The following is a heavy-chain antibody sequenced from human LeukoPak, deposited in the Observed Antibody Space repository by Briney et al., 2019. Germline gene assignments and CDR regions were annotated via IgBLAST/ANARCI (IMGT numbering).Heavy chain of an antibody. V-gene: IGHV1-3*01. D-gene: IGHD5-18*01. CDR1: GYTFNYYA. CDR2: INAGNGNT. Sequence: ASVKVSCKASGYTFNYYAMHWVRQAPGQRLEWMGWINAGNGNTKYSQKFQGRVTITRDTSASIAYMELSSLRSEDTAVYYCARGHTAMAIDYWGQGTLVTVSS. CDR3: ARGHTAMAIDY. J-gene: IGHJ4*02.